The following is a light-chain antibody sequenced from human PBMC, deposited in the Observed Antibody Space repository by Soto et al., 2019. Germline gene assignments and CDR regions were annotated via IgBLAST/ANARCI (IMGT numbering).Light chain of an antibody. CDR3: QVWDSSSDQDVV. V-gene: IGLV3-21*04. CDR1: NSGSKS. J-gene: IGLJ2*01. Sequence: SYELTQPPSVSVAPGKTARITCGGNNSGSKSVHWYQQKPGQAPVLVIYYDSDRPSGIPGRFSGSNSGNTATLTISRVEAGDEADYYCQVWDSSSDQDVVFGGGTQLTVL. CDR2: YDS.